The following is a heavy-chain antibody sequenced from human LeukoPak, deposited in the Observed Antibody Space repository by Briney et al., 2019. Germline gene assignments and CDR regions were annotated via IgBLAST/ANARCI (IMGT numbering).Heavy chain of an antibody. V-gene: IGHV4-39*02. Sequence: SETLSLTCTGSGGSISSSNYYWVWFRQPPGKSLEWIGSIYYTGITYQNPSLKSRVTISVDTSNNHFSLRLTSVTAADTAVYYCARTGFWVRGVISYCDYWGQGTLVTV. CDR1: GGSISSSNYY. CDR3: ARTGFWVRGVISYCDY. J-gene: IGHJ4*02. CDR2: IYYTGIT. D-gene: IGHD3-10*01.